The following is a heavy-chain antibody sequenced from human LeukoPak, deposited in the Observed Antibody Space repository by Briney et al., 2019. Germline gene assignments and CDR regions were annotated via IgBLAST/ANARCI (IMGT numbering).Heavy chain of an antibody. D-gene: IGHD5-12*01. Sequence: PSETLSLTCTVSGGSISSSSYYWGWIRQPPGKGLEWIGSIYYSGSTYYNPSLKSRVTISVDTSKNQFSLKLSSVTAADTAVYYCAGYLVAAHYYYYYMDVWGKGTTVTVSS. CDR2: IYYSGST. CDR1: GGSISSSSYY. J-gene: IGHJ6*03. V-gene: IGHV4-39*01. CDR3: AGYLVAAHYYYYYMDV.